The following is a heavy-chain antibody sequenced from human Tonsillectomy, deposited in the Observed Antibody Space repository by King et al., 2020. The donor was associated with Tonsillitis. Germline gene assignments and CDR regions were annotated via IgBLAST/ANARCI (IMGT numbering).Heavy chain of an antibody. D-gene: IGHD3-22*01. CDR1: GFTFSDSW. V-gene: IGHV3-7*03. CDR3: ARDMTPSDSTLYYDALDI. Sequence: VQLVESGGDLVQPGGSLRLSCAASGFTFSDSWMTWVRQAPGKGLEWVANIRRDGSQKYYVDSVKGRFTISRDNAKKSLYLQMDSLRAEDTAVYYCARDMTPSDSTLYYDALDIWGQGTMVTVSS. J-gene: IGHJ3*02. CDR2: IRRDGSQK.